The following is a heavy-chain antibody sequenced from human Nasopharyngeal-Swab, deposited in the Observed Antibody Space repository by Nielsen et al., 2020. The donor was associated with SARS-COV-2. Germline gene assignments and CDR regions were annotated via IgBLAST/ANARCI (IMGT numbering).Heavy chain of an antibody. CDR1: GFTFDAYA. D-gene: IGHD1-26*01. CDR2: IRSKIYSGAP. V-gene: IGHV3-49*01. J-gene: IGHJ3*02. Sequence: GESLKISCTTSGFTFDAYAMSWFRQAPGKGLEWVGFIRSKIYSGAPEYASSVKGRFTISRAGAESIAFLQMNSLETEDTGVYYCARSVGSFYGQGAFDIWGQGTMVTVSS. CDR3: ARSVGSFYGQGAFDI.